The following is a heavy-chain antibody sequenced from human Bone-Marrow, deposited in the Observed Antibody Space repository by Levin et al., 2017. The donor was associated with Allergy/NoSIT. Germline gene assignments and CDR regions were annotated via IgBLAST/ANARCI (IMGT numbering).Heavy chain of an antibody. CDR3: AKEGLAVTGYYFDS. Sequence: LSLPCAASGFTFRSSAMSWVRPAPGKGLEWVSSISGSGTITHYAESVKGRFTISRDISKNMLHLQMNSLRAEDTAIYFCAKEGLAVTGYYFDSWGQGTLVTVSS. CDR1: GFTFRSSA. V-gene: IGHV3-23*01. D-gene: IGHD6-19*01. J-gene: IGHJ4*02. CDR2: ISGSGTIT.